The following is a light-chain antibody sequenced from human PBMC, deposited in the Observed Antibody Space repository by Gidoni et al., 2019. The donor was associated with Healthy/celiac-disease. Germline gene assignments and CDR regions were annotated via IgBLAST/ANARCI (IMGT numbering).Light chain of an antibody. CDR1: QSVSSN. Sequence: EIVMTQSPATLSVSPGERATLSCRASQSVSSNLAWYQQKPGQAPRLLIYGASTRATGIPARFSGSGSGTEFTLTISSLQSEDFAVYYCQQDKNWPPMCSFGQGTKLEIK. V-gene: IGKV3-15*01. J-gene: IGKJ2*04. CDR2: GAS. CDR3: QQDKNWPPMCS.